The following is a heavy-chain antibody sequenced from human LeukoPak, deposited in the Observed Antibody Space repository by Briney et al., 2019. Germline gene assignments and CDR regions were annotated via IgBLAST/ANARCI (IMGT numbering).Heavy chain of an antibody. J-gene: IGHJ4*02. V-gene: IGHV4-39*07. CDR2: GDYSGGT. Sequence: KPSETLSLTCTVSGDSFTSVTDYWAWIRQPPGKGLEWIASGDYSGGTYYNPSLESRVTISVDTSKNQFSLKLSSVTAADTAVYYCARASLITGYYDSSGYYSSFDYWGQGTLVTVSS. D-gene: IGHD3-22*01. CDR3: ARASLITGYYDSSGYYSSFDY. CDR1: GDSFTSVTDY.